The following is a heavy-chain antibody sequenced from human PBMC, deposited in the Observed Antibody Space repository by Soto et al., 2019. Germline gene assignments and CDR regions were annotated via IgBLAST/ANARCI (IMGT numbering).Heavy chain of an antibody. J-gene: IGHJ4*02. V-gene: IGHV4-59*01. CDR1: SGSISSYY. D-gene: IGHD5-18*01. CDR3: ARGHTAMAYYFDY. Sequence: SETLSLTCTVSSGSISSYYWSWIRQPPGKGLEWIGYIYYSGSTNYNPSLKSRVTISVDTSKNQFSLKLSSVTAADTAVYYCARGHTAMAYYFDYWGQGTLVTVSS. CDR2: IYYSGST.